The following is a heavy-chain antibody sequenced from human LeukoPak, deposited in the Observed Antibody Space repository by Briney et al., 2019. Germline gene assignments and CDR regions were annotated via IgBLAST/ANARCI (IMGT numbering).Heavy chain of an antibody. J-gene: IGHJ4*02. CDR1: GFTFSSYS. Sequence: PGGSLRLSCAASGFTFSSYSMNWVRQAPGKGLEWVSSISSSSSYIYYADSVKGRFTISRDNAKNSLYLQMNSLRAEDTAVYYCARFVVVPAAQSGVLDYWGQGTLVTVSS. D-gene: IGHD2-2*01. CDR3: ARFVVVPAAQSGVLDY. V-gene: IGHV3-21*01. CDR2: ISSSSSYI.